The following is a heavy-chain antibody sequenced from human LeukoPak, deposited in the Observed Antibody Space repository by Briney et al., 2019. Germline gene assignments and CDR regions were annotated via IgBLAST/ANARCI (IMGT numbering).Heavy chain of an antibody. J-gene: IGHJ4*02. D-gene: IGHD3-22*01. CDR1: GGSFSGYY. V-gene: IGHV4-34*01. CDR3: ARYYYDSSGVLDY. Sequence: PSETLSLTCAVYGGSFSGYYWSWIRQPPGKGLEWIGEINHSGSTNYNPSLKSRVTISVDTSKNQFSLKLSSVTAADTAVYYCARYYYDSSGVLDYWGQGTLVTVSS. CDR2: INHSGST.